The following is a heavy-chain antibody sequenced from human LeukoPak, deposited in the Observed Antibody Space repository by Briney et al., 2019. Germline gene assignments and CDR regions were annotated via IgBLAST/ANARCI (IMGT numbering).Heavy chain of an antibody. J-gene: IGHJ4*02. D-gene: IGHD5-18*01. Sequence: SETLSLTCTVSGYSVSSGYYWGWIRQPPGKGLEWIASIYHSGDTYYNPSLRSRVTISVDTSKNQFSLKLTSVTAADTAVYYCATDRGVYSYGQEVFWGQGALVTVSS. CDR1: GYSVSSGYY. CDR3: ATDRGVYSYGQEVF. V-gene: IGHV4-38-2*02. CDR2: IYHSGDT.